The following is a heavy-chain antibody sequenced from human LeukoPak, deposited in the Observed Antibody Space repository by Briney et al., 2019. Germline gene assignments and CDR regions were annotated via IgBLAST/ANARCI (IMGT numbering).Heavy chain of an antibody. CDR2: ISSSSSYI. Sequence: GWSLRLSCAASGFTFSSYSMNWVRQAPGKGLEWVSSISSSSSYIYYADSVKGRFTISRDNAKNSLYLQMNSLRAEDTAVYYCARDGGSWSIYYYYYMDVWGKGTTVTVSS. D-gene: IGHD6-13*01. CDR3: ARDGGSWSIYYYYYMDV. CDR1: GFTFSSYS. V-gene: IGHV3-21*01. J-gene: IGHJ6*03.